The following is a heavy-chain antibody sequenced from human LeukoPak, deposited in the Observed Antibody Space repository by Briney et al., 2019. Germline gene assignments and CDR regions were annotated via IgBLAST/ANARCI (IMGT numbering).Heavy chain of an antibody. CDR3: ARGLGGRWDYYYYYYMDV. Sequence: SETLSLTCAVYGGSFSGYYWSWIRQPPGKGLEWIGEINHSGSTNYSPSLKSRVTISVDTSKNQFSLKLSSVTAADTAVYYCARGLGGRWDYYYYYYMDVWGKGTTVTVSS. CDR1: GGSFSGYY. D-gene: IGHD1-26*01. J-gene: IGHJ6*03. CDR2: INHSGST. V-gene: IGHV4-34*01.